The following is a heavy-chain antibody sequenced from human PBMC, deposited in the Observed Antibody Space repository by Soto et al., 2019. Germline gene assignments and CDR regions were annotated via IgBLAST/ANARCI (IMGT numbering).Heavy chain of an antibody. Sequence: GASVKVSCKVSGYTLTELSMHWVRQAPGKGLEWMGGFDPEDGETIYAQKFQGRVTMTEDTSTDAAYMELSSLRSEDTAVYYCATQEEVGATYYFDYWGQGTLVTVSS. D-gene: IGHD1-26*01. CDR1: GYTLTELS. V-gene: IGHV1-24*01. CDR2: FDPEDGET. CDR3: ATQEEVGATYYFDY. J-gene: IGHJ4*02.